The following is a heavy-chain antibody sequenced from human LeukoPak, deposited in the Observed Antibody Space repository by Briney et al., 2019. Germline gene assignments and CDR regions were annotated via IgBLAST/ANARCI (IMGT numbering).Heavy chain of an antibody. CDR1: GFTFSSYD. CDR2: IGSAGDT. V-gene: IGHV3-13*01. CDR3: ARVLPKDFDFLTGFYYYYGMDV. Sequence: GGSLRLSCAASGFTFSSYDMHWVRQATGKGLEWVSGIGSAGDTYYPDSVKGRFTISRDNAKNSLYLQMNSLRAGDTAVYYCARVLPKDFDFLTGFYYYYGMDVWGQGTTVTVSS. J-gene: IGHJ6*02. D-gene: IGHD3-9*01.